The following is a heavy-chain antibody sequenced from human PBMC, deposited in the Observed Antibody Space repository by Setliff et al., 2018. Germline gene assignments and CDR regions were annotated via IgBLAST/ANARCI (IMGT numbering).Heavy chain of an antibody. CDR3: AKDPNGDFFGAFDP. Sequence: PGGSLRLSCAASGFAFDSYAMHWVRQAPGKGLEWVAIIFHDGRDIYYGDSVQGRFAISRDNSKNTLYLQMNGLRAEDSALYYCAKDPNGDFFGAFDPWGQGILVTVSS. D-gene: IGHD4-17*01. CDR1: GFAFDSYA. J-gene: IGHJ5*02. CDR2: IFHDGRDI. V-gene: IGHV3-30*18.